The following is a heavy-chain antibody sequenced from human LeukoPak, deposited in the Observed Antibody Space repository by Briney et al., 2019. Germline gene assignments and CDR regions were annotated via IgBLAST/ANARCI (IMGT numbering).Heavy chain of an antibody. D-gene: IGHD3-22*01. CDR3: AKGLWYYYDSSGYVDY. CDR1: GFTFSSYA. Sequence: TGGSLRLSCAASGFTFSSYAMHWVCQAPGKGLEWVAVISYDGSNKYYADSVKGRFTISRDNSKNTLYLQMNSLRAEDTAVYYCAKGLWYYYDSSGYVDYWGQGTLVTVSS. J-gene: IGHJ4*02. CDR2: ISYDGSNK. V-gene: IGHV3-30*04.